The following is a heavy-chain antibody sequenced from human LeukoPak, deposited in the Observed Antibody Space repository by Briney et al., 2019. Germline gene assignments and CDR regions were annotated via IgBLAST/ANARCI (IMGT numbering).Heavy chain of an antibody. J-gene: IGHJ3*02. D-gene: IGHD3-3*01. CDR3: ARDDEEITIFGVPYDAFDI. V-gene: IGHV4-30-2*01. CDR1: GGSISSGGYY. Sequence: RPSETLSLTCTVSGGSISSGGYYWSWIRQPPGKGLEWIGYIYHSGSTYYNPSLKSRVTISVDRSKNQFSLKLSSVTAADTAVYYCARDDEEITIFGVPYDAFDIWGQGTMVTVSS. CDR2: IYHSGST.